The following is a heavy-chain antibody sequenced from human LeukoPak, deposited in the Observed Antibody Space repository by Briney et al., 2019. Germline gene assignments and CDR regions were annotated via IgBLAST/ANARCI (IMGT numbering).Heavy chain of an antibody. CDR3: ARGTVGPDDKSGFSAFDY. CDR2: LNPNRGDT. D-gene: IGHD3-22*01. CDR1: GYTFTGCY. J-gene: IGHJ4*02. Sequence: ASVKVSCKASGYTFTGCYMHCVRQAPGQGLEWMGWLNPNRGDTNYAQKFQGRVTMTRDTSISTAYMELNRLSSDDTAVYYCARGTVGPDDKSGFSAFDYWGQGTPVTVSS. V-gene: IGHV1-2*02.